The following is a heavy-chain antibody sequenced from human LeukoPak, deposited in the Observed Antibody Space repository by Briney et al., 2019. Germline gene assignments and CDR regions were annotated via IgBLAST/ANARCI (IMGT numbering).Heavy chain of an antibody. CDR2: IYYSGST. CDR3: ARARAYYSDSSGSHDAFDI. J-gene: IGHJ3*02. CDR1: GGSINNNNYY. Sequence: SETLSLTCTVSGGSINNNNYYWGWIRQPPGKGLEWIGSIYYSGSTYYNPSLKSRVTISVDTSKKQFSLRLSSVTAADTAVYYCARARAYYSDSSGSHDAFDIWGQGTMVTVSS. V-gene: IGHV4-39*07. D-gene: IGHD3-22*01.